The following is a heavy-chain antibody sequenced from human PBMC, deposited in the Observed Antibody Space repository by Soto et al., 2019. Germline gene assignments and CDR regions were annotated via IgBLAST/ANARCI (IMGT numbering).Heavy chain of an antibody. J-gene: IGHJ6*02. CDR1: GYTFTSYY. Sequence: QVQLVQSGAEVKKPGASVKVSCKASGYTFTSYYMHWVRQAPGQGLEWMGIINPSGGSTSYAKKFQGRVTMTRDTSTSTVYMELSSLRSEDTAVYYCARDYAPVAGTHYYGMDVWGQGTTVTVSS. D-gene: IGHD6-19*01. V-gene: IGHV1-46*01. CDR2: INPSGGST. CDR3: ARDYAPVAGTHYYGMDV.